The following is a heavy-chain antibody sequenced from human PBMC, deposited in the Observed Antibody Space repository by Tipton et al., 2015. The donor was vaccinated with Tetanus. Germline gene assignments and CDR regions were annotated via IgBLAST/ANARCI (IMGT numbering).Heavy chain of an antibody. Sequence: TLSLTCAVSGDSISSAGYSWSWIRQPPGKGLEWIGFIYHNGGTYYNPSLKSRATISVDRSKNQFSLKLSSVTAADTAVYYCARGTWLYTSTYHRHWLDPWGQGTLVTVSS. V-gene: IGHV4-30-2*01. J-gene: IGHJ5*02. CDR3: ARGTWLYTSTYHRHWLDP. CDR2: IYHNGGT. D-gene: IGHD6-13*01. CDR1: GDSISSAGYS.